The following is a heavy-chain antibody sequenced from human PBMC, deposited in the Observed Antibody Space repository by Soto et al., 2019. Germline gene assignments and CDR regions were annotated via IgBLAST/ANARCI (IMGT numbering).Heavy chain of an antibody. D-gene: IGHD3-10*01. J-gene: IGHJ6*02. CDR2: INPSGGST. Sequence: ASVKVSCKASGYSFTSCYMHWVRQAPGQGLEWMGIINPSGGSTSYAQKFQGRVTMTGDTSTSTVYMELSSLRSEDTAVYYCARDYPPGPGGMDVWGQGTTVTVSS. CDR1: GYSFTSCY. V-gene: IGHV1-46*01. CDR3: ARDYPPGPGGMDV.